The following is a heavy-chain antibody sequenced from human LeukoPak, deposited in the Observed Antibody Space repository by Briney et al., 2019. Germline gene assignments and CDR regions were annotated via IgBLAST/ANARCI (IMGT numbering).Heavy chain of an antibody. CDR2: INHSGST. Sequence: PSETLSLTCAVYGGSFSGYYWSWIRQPPGKGLEWIGEINHSGSTNYNPSLKSRVTISVDTSKNQFSLKLSSVTAADTAVYYCARSSVRQQLVRRGVRFDPWGQGTLVTVSS. J-gene: IGHJ5*02. V-gene: IGHV4-34*01. CDR3: ARSSVRQQLVRRGVRFDP. CDR1: GGSFSGYY. D-gene: IGHD6-13*01.